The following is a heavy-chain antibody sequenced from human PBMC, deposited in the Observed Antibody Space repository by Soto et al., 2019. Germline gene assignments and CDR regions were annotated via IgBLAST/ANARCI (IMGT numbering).Heavy chain of an antibody. D-gene: IGHD3-10*01. CDR2: IYYSGST. J-gene: IGHJ2*01. CDR1: GGSISSGGYY. CDR3: ARDTLWFRELLRFGRYFDL. V-gene: IGHV4-31*03. Sequence: PSETLSLTCTVSGGSISSGGYYWSWIRQHPGKGLEWIGYIYYSGSTYYNPSLKSRVTISVDTSKNQFSLKLSSVTAADTAVYYCARDTLWFRELLRFGRYFDLWGRGTLVTVSS.